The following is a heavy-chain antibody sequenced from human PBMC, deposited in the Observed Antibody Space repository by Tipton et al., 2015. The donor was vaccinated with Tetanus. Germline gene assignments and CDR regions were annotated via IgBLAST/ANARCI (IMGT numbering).Heavy chain of an antibody. J-gene: IGHJ6*02. CDR1: GGSISSYY. CDR3: ARTPDYYYGMDV. V-gene: IGHV4-59*12. Sequence: TLSLTCTVSGGSISSYYWSWIRQPPGKGLEWIGEIYYSGTTNYNPSPKSRVTISTDKSKNQVSLRLNSATAADTAVYFCARTPDYYYGMDVWGQGTTVTVSS. CDR2: IYYSGTT.